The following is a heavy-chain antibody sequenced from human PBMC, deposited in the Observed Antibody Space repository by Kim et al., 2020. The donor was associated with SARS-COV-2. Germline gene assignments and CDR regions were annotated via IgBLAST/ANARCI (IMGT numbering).Heavy chain of an antibody. CDR3: TTEGVVPAAVYYYYYGMDV. Sequence: GGSLRLSCAASGFTFSNAWMSWVRQAPGKGLEWVGRIKSKTDGGTTDYAAPVKGRFTISRDDSKNTLYLQMNSLKTEDTAVYYCTTEGVVPAAVYYYYYGMDVWGQGTTVTVSS. V-gene: IGHV3-15*01. D-gene: IGHD2-2*01. CDR1: GFTFSNAW. J-gene: IGHJ6*02. CDR2: IKSKTDGGTT.